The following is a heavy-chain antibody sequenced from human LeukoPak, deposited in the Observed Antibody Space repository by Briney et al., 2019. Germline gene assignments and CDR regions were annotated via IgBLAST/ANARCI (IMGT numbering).Heavy chain of an antibody. CDR1: GGTFSSYA. V-gene: IGHV1-69*13. CDR3: ARVAAAGTPLGY. CDR2: IIPIFGTA. Sequence: SVKVSCKASGGTFSSYAISWVRQAPGQGLEWMGGIIPIFGTANYAQKFQGSVTITADESTSTAYMELSSLRSEDTAVYYCARVAAAGTPLGYWGQGTLVTVSS. J-gene: IGHJ4*02. D-gene: IGHD6-13*01.